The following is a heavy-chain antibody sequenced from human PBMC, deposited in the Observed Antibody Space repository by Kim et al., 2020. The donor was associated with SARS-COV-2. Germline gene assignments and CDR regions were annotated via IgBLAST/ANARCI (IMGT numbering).Heavy chain of an antibody. Sequence: GESLKISCKGSGYSFTSYWISWVRQMPGKGLEWMGRIDPSDSYTNYSPSFQGHVTISADKSISTAYLQWSSLKASDTAMYYCARLGWQQLVLDYYYGMDVWGQGTTVTVSS. V-gene: IGHV5-10-1*01. CDR2: IDPSDSYT. D-gene: IGHD6-13*01. J-gene: IGHJ6*02. CDR3: ARLGWQQLVLDYYYGMDV. CDR1: GYSFTSYW.